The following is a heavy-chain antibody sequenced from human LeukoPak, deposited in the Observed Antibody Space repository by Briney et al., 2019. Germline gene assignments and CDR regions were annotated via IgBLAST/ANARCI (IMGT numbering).Heavy chain of an antibody. D-gene: IGHD1-14*01. Sequence: GGSLRLSCAASGFTFSSYSMNWVRQAPGKGLEWVSYISSSGSTMYYADSVKGRFTISRDNARNSLSLQMNSLRAEDTAVYYCARSPAGANYYLDVWGKGTTVTISS. CDR3: ARSPAGANYYLDV. CDR2: ISSSGSTM. J-gene: IGHJ6*03. CDR1: GFTFSSYS. V-gene: IGHV3-48*04.